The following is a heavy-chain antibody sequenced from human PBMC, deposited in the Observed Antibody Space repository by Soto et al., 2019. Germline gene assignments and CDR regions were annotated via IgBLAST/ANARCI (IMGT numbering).Heavy chain of an antibody. Sequence: GGSLRLSCAASGFTFSSYGMHWVRQAPGKGLEWVAVISYDGSNKYYADSVKGRITISRDNSKNTLYLQMNSLRAEDTAVYYCAKDFLERRRWLQKNYYYYGMDVWGQGTTVTVSS. CDR2: ISYDGSNK. J-gene: IGHJ6*02. CDR3: AKDFLERRRWLQKNYYYYGMDV. D-gene: IGHD5-12*01. V-gene: IGHV3-30*18. CDR1: GFTFSSYG.